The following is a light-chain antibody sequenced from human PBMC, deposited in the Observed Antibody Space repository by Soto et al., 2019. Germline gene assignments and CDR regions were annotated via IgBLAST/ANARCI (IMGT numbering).Light chain of an antibody. CDR1: QSVSSRH. V-gene: IGKV3-20*01. Sequence: EIGLTQAPGTLSFSSGGRAPLSCRASQSVSSRHLAWYQQKPGQAPRLLIYGASSRATGIPDRFSGSGSGTDFTLTISRLEPEDFAVYYCQQYGSSPLTFGGGTKVEIK. J-gene: IGKJ4*01. CDR3: QQYGSSPLT. CDR2: GAS.